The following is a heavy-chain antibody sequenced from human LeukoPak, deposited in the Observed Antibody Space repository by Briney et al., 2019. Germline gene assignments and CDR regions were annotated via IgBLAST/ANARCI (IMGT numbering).Heavy chain of an antibody. V-gene: IGHV3-30*19. Sequence: GGSLRLSCVASGFTFRTYGMHWVRQAPGKGLEWVTVISYDGSNKYYADSVKGRFTISRDNSKNTLYLQMNSLGAEDTAIYYCARSPRGSGHYNWLDPWGQGTLVTVSS. J-gene: IGHJ5*02. D-gene: IGHD1-26*01. CDR2: ISYDGSNK. CDR1: GFTFRTYG. CDR3: ARSPRGSGHYNWLDP.